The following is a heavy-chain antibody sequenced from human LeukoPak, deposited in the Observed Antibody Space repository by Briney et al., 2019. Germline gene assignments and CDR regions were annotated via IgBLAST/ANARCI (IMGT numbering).Heavy chain of an antibody. V-gene: IGHV1-69*04. CDR3: ARGGSSYYDSSGYQSY. D-gene: IGHD3-22*01. CDR1: GGTVSSYA. CDR2: IIPILGIA. Sequence: SVTVSCKAAGGTVSSYAISWLRQAPGQGLEWMGRIIPILGIANYAQKFQGRVTITADKSTSTAYMELSSLRSEDTAVYYCARGGSSYYDSSGYQSYWGQGTLVTVSS. J-gene: IGHJ4*02.